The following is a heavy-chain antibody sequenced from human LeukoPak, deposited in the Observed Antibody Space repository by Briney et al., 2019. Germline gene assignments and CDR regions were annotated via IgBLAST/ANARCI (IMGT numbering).Heavy chain of an antibody. CDR1: GYTFTSYA. V-gene: IGHV1-3*01. Sequence: ASVKVSCKASGYTFTSYAMHWVRQAPGQRLEWMGWINAGNGNTKYSQKFQGRVTITRDTSASTAYMELSSLRSEDTAVYYCARISLRYFDSQGAFDIWGQGTMVTVSS. J-gene: IGHJ3*02. D-gene: IGHD3-9*01. CDR2: INAGNGNT. CDR3: ARISLRYFDSQGAFDI.